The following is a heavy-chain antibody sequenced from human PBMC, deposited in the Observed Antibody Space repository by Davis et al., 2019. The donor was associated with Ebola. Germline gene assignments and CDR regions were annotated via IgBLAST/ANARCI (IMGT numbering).Heavy chain of an antibody. Sequence: MPSETLSLTCTVSGGSISSYYWSWIRQPPGKGLEWIGEINESGSTNYNPSLKSRVTISVDTSKNQFSLKLSSVTAADTAVYYCARTAPYYYYGMDVWGQGTTVTVSS. CDR3: ARTAPYYYYGMDV. V-gene: IGHV4-34*01. CDR1: GGSISSYY. J-gene: IGHJ6*02. CDR2: INESGST.